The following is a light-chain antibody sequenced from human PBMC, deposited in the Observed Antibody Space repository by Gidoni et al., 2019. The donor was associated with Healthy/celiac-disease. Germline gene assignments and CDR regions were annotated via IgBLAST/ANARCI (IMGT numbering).Light chain of an antibody. CDR2: EVS. CDR1: SSDVGGYNY. V-gene: IGLV2-14*01. CDR3: SSYTSSSTPEV. Sequence: QSALTQPASVPGSPGQSITISCTGTSSDVGGYNYVSWYQHHPCKAPKLMIYEVSNRPSGVSNRFSGSKSGNTASLTISGLQAEDEADYYCSSYTSSSTPEVFGTGTKVTVL. J-gene: IGLJ1*01.